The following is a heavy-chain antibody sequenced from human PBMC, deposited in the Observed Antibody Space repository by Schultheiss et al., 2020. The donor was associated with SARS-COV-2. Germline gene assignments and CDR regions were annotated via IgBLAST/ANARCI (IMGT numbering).Heavy chain of an antibody. D-gene: IGHD5-18*01. J-gene: IGHJ5*02. CDR1: GGSISSGGYY. CDR3: ARRLDTAMVTSWFDP. CDR2: IYHSGST. Sequence: SETLSLTCTVSGGSISSGGYYWSWIRQHPGKGLEWIGYIYHSGSTNYNPSLKSRASMSVDTSKNQFSLKLSSVTAADTAVYYCARRLDTAMVTSWFDPWGQGTLVTVSS. V-gene: IGHV4-61*08.